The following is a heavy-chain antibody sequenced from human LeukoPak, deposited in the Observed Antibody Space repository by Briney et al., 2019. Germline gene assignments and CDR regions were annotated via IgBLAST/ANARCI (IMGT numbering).Heavy chain of an antibody. V-gene: IGHV2-5*02. Sequence: SGPTLVKPTQTLTLTCTFSGFSLSTSGVGVGWIRQPPGKALEWLALIYWDDDKRYSPSLKSRLTITKDTSKNQVVLTMTNMDPVDTATYYCAHRRDVGFDIVVVVAATYDAFDIWGQGTMVTVSS. J-gene: IGHJ3*02. CDR3: AHRRDVGFDIVVVVAATYDAFDI. D-gene: IGHD2-15*01. CDR2: IYWDDDK. CDR1: GFSLSTSGVG.